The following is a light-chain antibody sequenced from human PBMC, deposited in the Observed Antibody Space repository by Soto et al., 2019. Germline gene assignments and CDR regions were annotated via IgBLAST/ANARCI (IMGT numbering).Light chain of an antibody. V-gene: IGKV1-5*01. Sequence: DIQMTQSPSTLSASVGDRVTITCRTSQSISNWLAWYQQKPGKAPKLLISGASSLESGVPSRFSGSGSGTEFTLTISNLLREDFATYYCQQSYFILGTFGRGTKVDIK. CDR2: GAS. CDR1: QSISNW. J-gene: IGKJ1*01. CDR3: QQSYFILGT.